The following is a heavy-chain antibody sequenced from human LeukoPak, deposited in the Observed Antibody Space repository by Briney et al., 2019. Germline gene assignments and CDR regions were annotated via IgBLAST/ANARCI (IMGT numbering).Heavy chain of an antibody. V-gene: IGHV3-23*01. CDR3: AKGYNSGYDMVDY. CDR1: GFTFSSYA. Sequence: GRSLRLSCAASGFTFSSYAMSWVRQAPGKGLELVSAISVSGGSTYYPDSVKGRFTTSRNNSKNTLYLQMYSLRAEDTAVYYCAKGYNSGYDMVDYWGQGTLVTVSS. D-gene: IGHD5-12*01. CDR2: ISVSGGST. J-gene: IGHJ4*02.